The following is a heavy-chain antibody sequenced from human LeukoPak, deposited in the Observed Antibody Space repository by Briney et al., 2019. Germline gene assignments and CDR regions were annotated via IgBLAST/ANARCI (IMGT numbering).Heavy chain of an antibody. D-gene: IGHD3-3*01. V-gene: IGHV3-23*01. Sequence: KPGGSLRLSCAASGLTFINFGMTWVRQAPGKGLEWVSAISSAVITFYADSVKGRFTISRDNSKNTLYLQMNSLRAEDTALYYCAKSRLSGINDAFDIWGQGTMVTVSS. J-gene: IGHJ3*02. CDR2: ISSAVIT. CDR1: GLTFINFG. CDR3: AKSRLSGINDAFDI.